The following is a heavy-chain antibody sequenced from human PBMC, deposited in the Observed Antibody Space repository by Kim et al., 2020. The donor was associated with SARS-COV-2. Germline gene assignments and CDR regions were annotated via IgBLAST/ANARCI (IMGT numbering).Heavy chain of an antibody. Sequence: ASVKVSCKASGYTFTSYDINWVRQATGQGLEWMGWMNPNSGNTGYAQKFQGRVTMTRNTSISTAYMELSSLRSEDTAVYYCARGITIFGVVIISAFDIWGQGTMVTVSS. J-gene: IGHJ3*02. CDR1: GYTFTSYD. CDR2: MNPNSGNT. CDR3: ARGITIFGVVIISAFDI. V-gene: IGHV1-8*01. D-gene: IGHD3-3*01.